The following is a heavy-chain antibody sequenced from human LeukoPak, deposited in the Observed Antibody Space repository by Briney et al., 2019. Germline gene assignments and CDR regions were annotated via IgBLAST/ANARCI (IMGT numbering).Heavy chain of an antibody. D-gene: IGHD2-15*01. J-gene: IGHJ4*02. CDR2: SRNKADSYTT. CDR3: ARGSRFGGSDY. Sequence: GGSLRLSCAASGFXLGDHYMDWVRQAPGKGLEWVGRSRNKADSYTTEYAASVKGRFTISTDDSKNSLYLQMNSLTTEDTAVYYCARGSRFGGSDYWGQGTLVTVSS. CDR1: GFXLGDHY. V-gene: IGHV3-72*01.